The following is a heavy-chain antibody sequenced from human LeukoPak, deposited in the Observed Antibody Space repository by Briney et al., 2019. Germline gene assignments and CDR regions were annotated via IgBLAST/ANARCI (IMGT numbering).Heavy chain of an antibody. V-gene: IGHV3-64D*06. D-gene: IGHD4-17*01. J-gene: IGHJ4*02. CDR2: ISSDGDNT. Sequence: GGSLRLSCSASGFIFGNYGMYWVRQAPGKGLEFVSAISSDGDNTFYADSAKGRFTISRDNSKNTLYLQTSSLRGEDTAVYYCVRVNDYGDRNLYYFGYSGQGTLVTVSS. CDR1: GFIFGNYG. CDR3: VRVNDYGDRNLYYFGY.